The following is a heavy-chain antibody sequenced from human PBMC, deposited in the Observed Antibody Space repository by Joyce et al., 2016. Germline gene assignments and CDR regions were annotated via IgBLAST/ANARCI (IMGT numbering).Heavy chain of an antibody. Sequence: QVQLQESGPGLVKPSGTLSLTCAVSGGSISSNDWWSGVRQPPGKGLEWIGEIHHSGNPNNNPSLKSGVTISVDKSKNEFSLKVTSVTAADTAVYYCAKYSSNWNWFDPWGQGTLATVSS. V-gene: IGHV4-4*02. CDR1: GGSISSNDW. J-gene: IGHJ5*02. D-gene: IGHD6-13*01. CDR3: AKYSSNWNWFDP. CDR2: IHHSGNP.